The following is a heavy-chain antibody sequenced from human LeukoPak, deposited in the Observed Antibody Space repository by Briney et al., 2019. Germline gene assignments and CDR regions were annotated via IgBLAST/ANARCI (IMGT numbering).Heavy chain of an antibody. V-gene: IGHV1-69*04. Sequence: ASVKVSCKASGGTFSSYAISWVRQAPGQGLEWMGRIIPIFDIANYAQKFQGRVTITADKSTSTAYMELSSLRSEDTAVYYCARDIAARDDYWGQGTLVTVSS. CDR2: IIPIFDIA. J-gene: IGHJ4*02. CDR3: ARDIAARDDY. D-gene: IGHD6-6*01. CDR1: GGTFSSYA.